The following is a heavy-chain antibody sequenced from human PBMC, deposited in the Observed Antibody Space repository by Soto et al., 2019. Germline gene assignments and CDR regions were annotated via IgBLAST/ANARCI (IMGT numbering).Heavy chain of an antibody. CDR3: AIGNTAMVLRFDT. CDR1: GGSFSGYY. Sequence: PSETLSLTCAVYGGSFSGYYWSWIRQPPGKGLEWIGEINDSGSTNYNPSLKSRATISVDTSKNQFSLKLTSVTAADTAVYYCAIGNTAMVLRFDTWGQGTLVTVSS. V-gene: IGHV4-34*01. J-gene: IGHJ5*02. CDR2: INDSGST. D-gene: IGHD5-18*01.